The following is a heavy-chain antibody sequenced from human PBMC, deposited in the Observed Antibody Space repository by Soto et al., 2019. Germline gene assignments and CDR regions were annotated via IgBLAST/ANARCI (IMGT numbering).Heavy chain of an antibody. CDR1: GGSIVSSSYY. Sequence: SETLSLTCTVSGGSIVSSSYYWGWIRQPPGKGLEWIGSIYYSGSTYYNPSLKSRVTISVDTSKNQFSLKLSSVTAADTAVYYCARWGAVAGVDTFDYWGQGTLVTVSS. J-gene: IGHJ4*02. CDR2: IYYSGST. V-gene: IGHV4-39*01. CDR3: ARWGAVAGVDTFDY. D-gene: IGHD6-19*01.